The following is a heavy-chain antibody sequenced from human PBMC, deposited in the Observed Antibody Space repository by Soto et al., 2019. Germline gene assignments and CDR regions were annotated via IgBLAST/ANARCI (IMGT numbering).Heavy chain of an antibody. CDR2: IDWDDDK. V-gene: IGHV2-70*01. CDR3: ARIVASPRDYYYYGMDV. J-gene: IGHJ6*02. CDR1: VFSLSTSRMC. Sequence: SGPTLVNPTQTLTLTCTFSVFSLSTSRMCVSWIRQPPGKALEWLALIDWDDDKYYSTSLKTRLTISTDTPKNQVVLTMTNMDPVDTATYYCARIVASPRDYYYYGMDVWGQGTTVTVSS.